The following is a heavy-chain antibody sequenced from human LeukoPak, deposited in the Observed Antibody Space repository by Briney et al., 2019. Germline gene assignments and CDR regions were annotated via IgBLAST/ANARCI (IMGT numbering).Heavy chain of an antibody. CDR2: VRSKAYGGTT. J-gene: IGHJ4*02. CDR3: TRGGQLLGKGYFFDY. V-gene: IGHV3-49*04. D-gene: IGHD1-26*01. CDR1: RFTFGDYA. Sequence: GGSLRLSCTASRFTFGDYAMCWVRQAPGKGLEWVGLVRSKAYGGTTESGTSVKGRFTFSRDDSKSIAYLQMTRLTTEDTAVYFCTRGGQLLGKGYFFDYWGLGTVVTVSS.